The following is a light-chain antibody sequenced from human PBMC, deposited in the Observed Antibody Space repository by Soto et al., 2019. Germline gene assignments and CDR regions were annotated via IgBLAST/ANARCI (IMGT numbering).Light chain of an antibody. CDR3: QHYHSYFLT. CDR2: DAS. CDR1: QSISRS. J-gene: IGKJ3*01. V-gene: IGKV1-5*01. Sequence: DIQMTQSPSTLSASVGDRVTITCRASQSISRSLAWYQQKPGKAPNLLIYDASSLESGVPSRFSGSGFGTEFTLTISSLQPDDFATYSCQHYHSYFLTLGPGTKVEIK.